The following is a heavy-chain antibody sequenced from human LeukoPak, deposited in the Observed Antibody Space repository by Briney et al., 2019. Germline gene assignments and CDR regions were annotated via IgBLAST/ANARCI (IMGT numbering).Heavy chain of an antibody. CDR1: GYTFTYYY. CDR2: INPSIGGT. CDR3: AVSAFDY. V-gene: IGHV1-46*03. D-gene: IGHD3-10*01. Sequence: ASVKVSCKASGYTFTYYYIHWVRQAAGQGLEWVGIINPSIGGTKNAQKFQGRVPMTWDTSTSTVYMELSSLRYEDTAVYYRAVSAFDYWGQGPLVTVSS. J-gene: IGHJ4*02.